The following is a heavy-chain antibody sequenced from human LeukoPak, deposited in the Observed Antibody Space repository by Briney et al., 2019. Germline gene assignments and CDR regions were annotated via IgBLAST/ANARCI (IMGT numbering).Heavy chain of an antibody. J-gene: IGHJ6*02. CDR3: ARVDSYCSGEGCYYYYGMDV. Sequence: GGSLRLSCVASGFTFNSYGIHWVRQTPGKGLEWVAVIWYDGSNKYYADSVKGRFTISRDNSKNTLCLQMNSLRAEDTAVYYCARVDSYCSGEGCYYYYGMDVWGQGTTVTVSS. D-gene: IGHD2-15*01. CDR1: GFTFNSYG. V-gene: IGHV3-33*01. CDR2: IWYDGSNK.